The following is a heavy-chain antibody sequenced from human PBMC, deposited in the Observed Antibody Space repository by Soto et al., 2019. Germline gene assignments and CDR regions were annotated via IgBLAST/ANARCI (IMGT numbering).Heavy chain of an antibody. CDR3: ATKATSSGYYPFDH. CDR2: MGGDSRT. Sequence: GGSLRLSCAASGFNFTNYAMSWVRQAPGKGLEWVSTMGGDSRTYYADSVKGRFTISRDNSKDTLFLQMSGLRAEDTALYYCATKATSSGYYPFDHWGQGRLVTVSS. CDR1: GFNFTNYA. V-gene: IGHV3-23*05. D-gene: IGHD3-22*01. J-gene: IGHJ4*02.